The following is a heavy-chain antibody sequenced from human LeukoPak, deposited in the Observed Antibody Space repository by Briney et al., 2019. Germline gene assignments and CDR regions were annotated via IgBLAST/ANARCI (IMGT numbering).Heavy chain of an antibody. Sequence: ASVKVSCKASGYTFTGYFLHWVRQAPGQGLEWLGWINPNSGVTSYAQRFQARVTMTRDTSISTAYMELSRLRSEDTAVYYCARDRVAGKRNWFDPWGQGTLVTVSS. V-gene: IGHV1-2*02. D-gene: IGHD2-15*01. J-gene: IGHJ5*02. CDR3: ARDRVAGKRNWFDP. CDR2: INPNSGVT. CDR1: GYTFTGYF.